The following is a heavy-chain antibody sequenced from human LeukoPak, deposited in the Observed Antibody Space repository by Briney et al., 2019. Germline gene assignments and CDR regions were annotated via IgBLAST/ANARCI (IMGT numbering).Heavy chain of an antibody. V-gene: IGHV3-30*01. D-gene: IGHD5-12*01. CDR1: GFSFSTYA. CDR2: ISYDGSNN. Sequence: GRSLRLSCAASGFSFSTYAMHWVRQAPGKGLEWVAIISYDGSNNYYADSVKGRFTISRDNSKNTLYLQMNTLRAEDTAVYYFAGTLYAGYEPFDCGGQGTLVTVSS. J-gene: IGHJ4*02. CDR3: AGTLYAGYEPFDC.